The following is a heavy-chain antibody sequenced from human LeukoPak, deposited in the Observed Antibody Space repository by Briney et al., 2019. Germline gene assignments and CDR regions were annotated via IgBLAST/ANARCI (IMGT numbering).Heavy chain of an antibody. CDR1: GGSISSYY. Sequence: SETLSLTCTVSGGSISSYYWNWIRQPAGKGLEWIGRIYTSGSTNHNPSLKSRVTMSVDMSKNQFSLRLSSVTAANTAVYYCAREVRCSTTRCYSLFDYWGQGTLVTVSS. V-gene: IGHV4-4*07. J-gene: IGHJ4*02. CDR3: AREVRCSTTRCYSLFDY. CDR2: IYTSGST. D-gene: IGHD2-2*02.